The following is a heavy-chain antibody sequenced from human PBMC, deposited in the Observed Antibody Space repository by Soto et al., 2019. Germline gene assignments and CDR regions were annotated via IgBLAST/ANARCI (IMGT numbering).Heavy chain of an antibody. V-gene: IGHV1-18*01. J-gene: IGHJ4*02. CDR3: ARVMRRDLGAYDSSGWGY. D-gene: IGHD3-22*01. CDR1: GYTFTSYR. CDR2: ISAYNGNT. Sequence: ASVKVSCKASGYTFTSYRISWVRQAPGQGLEWMGWISAYNGNTNYAQKLQGRGPMTTDTSTSTAYLELRSLRSDDTAGYYCARVMRRDLGAYDSSGWGYWGQGTLVTVSS.